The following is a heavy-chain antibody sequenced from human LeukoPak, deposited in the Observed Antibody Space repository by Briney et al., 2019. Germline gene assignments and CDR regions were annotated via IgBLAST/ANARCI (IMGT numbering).Heavy chain of an antibody. Sequence: GGSLRLSCEASGFTFSNHWVHWVRQAPGKGLVWVSVISKDGSTSIYADSVRGRLTISRDNAKNTLYLQMNSLRVEDTSVYYCARDYYMGIVDQWGQGTLVTVSS. J-gene: IGHJ5*02. D-gene: IGHD3-22*01. CDR3: ARDYYMGIVDQ. V-gene: IGHV3-74*01. CDR2: ISKDGSTS. CDR1: GFTFSNHW.